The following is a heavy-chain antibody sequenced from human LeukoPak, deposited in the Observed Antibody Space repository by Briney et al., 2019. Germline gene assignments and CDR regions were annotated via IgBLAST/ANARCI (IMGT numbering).Heavy chain of an antibody. J-gene: IGHJ4*02. CDR2: IHRSGGST. D-gene: IGHD1-26*01. CDR1: GFTFSSYA. V-gene: IGHV3-23*01. Sequence: GGSLRLSCAASGFTFSSYAMSWVRQAPGKGLEWVSAIHRSGGSTYYADSVKGRFTIPRDNSKNTLYLQMNSLRAEDTAVYYCAKVPNSGSYYYFDYWGQGILVTVSS. CDR3: AKVPNSGSYYYFDY.